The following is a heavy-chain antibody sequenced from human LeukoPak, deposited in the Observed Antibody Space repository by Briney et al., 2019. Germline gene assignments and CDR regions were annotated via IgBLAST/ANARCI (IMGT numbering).Heavy chain of an antibody. V-gene: IGHV4-4*07. CDR2: IYARGST. J-gene: IGHJ6*03. CDR1: GGSISGNYY. D-gene: IGHD2-15*01. Sequence: SETLSLTCTVSGGSISGNYYWSWIRQPAGKGLEWIGRIYARGSTNYNPSLKSRVIISVDTSKNQFSLKLSSVTAADTAVYYCARVIVVVVAATPYYYMDVWGKGTTVTISS. CDR3: ARVIVVVVAATPYYYMDV.